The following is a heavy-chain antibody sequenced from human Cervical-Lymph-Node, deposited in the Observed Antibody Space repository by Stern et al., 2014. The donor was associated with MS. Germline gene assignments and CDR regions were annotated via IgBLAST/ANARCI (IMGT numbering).Heavy chain of an antibody. Sequence: QLQLQESGSGLVKPSQTLSLTCAVSGGSISSGGYSWSWIRQPPGKGLEWIGYIYHSGSTYYNPSRKSRVTISVDRSKNQFSLKLSSVTAADTAVYYCARSSTVTPNAFDIWGQGTMVTVSS. D-gene: IGHD4-17*01. CDR2: IYHSGST. J-gene: IGHJ3*02. CDR3: ARSSTVTPNAFDI. CDR1: GGSISSGGYS. V-gene: IGHV4-30-2*01.